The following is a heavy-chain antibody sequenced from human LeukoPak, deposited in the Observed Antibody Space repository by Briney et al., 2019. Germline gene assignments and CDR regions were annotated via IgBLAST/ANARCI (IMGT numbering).Heavy chain of an antibody. D-gene: IGHD6-6*01. V-gene: IGHV3-53*01. CDR1: GFSVSNDY. CDR3: TRLLPSSHHFFNS. J-gene: IGHJ4*02. CDR2: IYGGGDT. Sequence: GGSLRLSCVVSGFSVSNDYMSWVRQAPGKGLEWVSVIYGGGDTYYADSVRGRFAISRDNFENTLFLQMDSLRAEDTAVYYCTRLLPSSHHFFNSWGQGALVTVSS.